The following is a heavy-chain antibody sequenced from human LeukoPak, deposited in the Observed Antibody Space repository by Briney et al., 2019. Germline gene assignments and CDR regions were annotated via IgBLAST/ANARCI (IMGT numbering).Heavy chain of an antibody. D-gene: IGHD5-12*01. CDR1: GFTFSNYA. V-gene: IGHV3-23*01. Sequence: GGSLRLSCAASGFTFSNYAMSWVRQAPGKGLEWLSVVSSSGAGTYYADSVKGRFTISRDNFKYTLYLQMNSLRAEDTAVYYCARGYSGYDSSGYWGQGTLVTVSS. J-gene: IGHJ4*02. CDR2: VSSSGAGT. CDR3: ARGYSGYDSSGY.